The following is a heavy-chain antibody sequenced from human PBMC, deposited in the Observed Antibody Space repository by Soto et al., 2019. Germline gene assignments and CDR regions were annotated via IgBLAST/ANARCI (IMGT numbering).Heavy chain of an antibody. D-gene: IGHD2-15*01. V-gene: IGHV3-30*18. CDR2: ISNDGSNK. J-gene: IGHJ5*02. CDR1: GFSFSTYG. CDR3: AKSPSVVLVPSTLGGNNWFDP. Sequence: GGSLRLSCAASGFSFSTYGMHWVRQAPGKGLEWVAFISNDGSNKYYADSVKGRFTISRDNSKNTLYLQMNSLRAEDTAVHFCAKSPSVVLVPSTLGGNNWFDPWGQGTLVTVSS.